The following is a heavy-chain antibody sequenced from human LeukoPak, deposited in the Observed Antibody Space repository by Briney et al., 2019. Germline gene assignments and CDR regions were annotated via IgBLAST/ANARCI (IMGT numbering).Heavy chain of an antibody. J-gene: IGHJ4*02. CDR1: GGSFSGYY. D-gene: IGHD3-9*01. Sequence: SETLSLTCAVYGGSFSGYYWSWIRQPPGKGLEWIGYIYYSGSTNYNPSLKSRVTISVDTSKNQFSLKLSSVTAADTAVYYCARLYYDILTGYVIDYWGQGTLVTVSS. V-gene: IGHV4-59*08. CDR2: IYYSGST. CDR3: ARLYYDILTGYVIDY.